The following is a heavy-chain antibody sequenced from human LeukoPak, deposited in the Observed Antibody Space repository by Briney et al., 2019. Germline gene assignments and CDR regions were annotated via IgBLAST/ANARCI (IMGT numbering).Heavy chain of an antibody. CDR3: ARVGSIAARGYYFDY. V-gene: IGHV1-69*05. CDR1: GGTFSSSA. D-gene: IGHD6-6*01. J-gene: IGHJ4*02. CDR2: IIPIFGTA. Sequence: GASVKVSCKASGGTFSSSAISWVRQAPGQGLEWMGGIIPIFGTANYAQKFQGRVTITTDESTSTAYMELSSLRSEDTAVYYCARVGSIAARGYYFDYWGQGTLVTVSS.